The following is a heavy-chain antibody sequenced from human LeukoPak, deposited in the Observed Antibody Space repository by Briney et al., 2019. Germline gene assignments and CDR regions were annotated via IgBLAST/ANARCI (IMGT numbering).Heavy chain of an antibody. CDR3: ARVRRNYYDSSGYYYWFDP. D-gene: IGHD3-22*01. CDR1: GYTFTSYG. CDR2: ISAYNGNT. J-gene: IGHJ5*02. Sequence: ASVKVSCKASGYTFTSYGISWVRQAPGQGREWMGWISAYNGNTNYAQKLQGRVTMTTDTSTSTAYMELRSLGSDDTAVYYCARVRRNYYDSSGYYYWFDPWGQGTLVTVSS. V-gene: IGHV1-18*01.